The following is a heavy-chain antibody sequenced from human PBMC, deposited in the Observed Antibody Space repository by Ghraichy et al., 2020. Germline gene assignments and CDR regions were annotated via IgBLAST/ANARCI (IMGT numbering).Heavy chain of an antibody. CDR1: GFTFSSYA. CDR3: AKASAALRWRNWFDP. J-gene: IGHJ5*02. CDR2: ISGSGGST. Sequence: GGSLRLSCAASGFTFSSYAMSWVRQAPGKGLEWVSAISGSGGSTYYADSVKGRFTISRDNSKNTLYLQMNSLRAEDTAVYYCAKASAALRWRNWFDPWGQGTLVTVSS. V-gene: IGHV3-23*01. D-gene: IGHD4-23*01.